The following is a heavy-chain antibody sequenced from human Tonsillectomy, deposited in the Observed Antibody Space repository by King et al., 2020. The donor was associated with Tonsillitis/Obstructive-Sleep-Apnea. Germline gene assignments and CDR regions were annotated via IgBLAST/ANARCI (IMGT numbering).Heavy chain of an antibody. CDR3: TRQYGDSVY. CDR2: TRSKANNYAT. V-gene: IGHV3-73*01. Sequence: VQLVESGGGLVQPGGSLKLSCAASGFTFSDSAIHWVRQASGKGLEWVGRTRSKANNYATAYAAPVKGRFIISRDDSENTAYLQMNSLETEEAAVYYCTRQYGDSVYWGQGTLVTVSS. J-gene: IGHJ4*02. D-gene: IGHD4-17*01. CDR1: GFTFSDSA.